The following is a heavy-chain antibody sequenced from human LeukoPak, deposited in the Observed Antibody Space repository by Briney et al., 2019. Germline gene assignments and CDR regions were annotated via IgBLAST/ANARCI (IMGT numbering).Heavy chain of an antibody. V-gene: IGHV3-23*01. CDR2: ISASGANT. D-gene: IGHD6-25*01. CDR1: EFTLGSYA. Sequence: GGSLRLSCAASEFTLGSYAMSWVRRAPGKGLEWVSGISASGANTFYAESVRGRFIISRDNSKNTLYLQMNSLRAEDTAVYYCARPSGWPHYFDYWGQGTLVTVSS. CDR3: ARPSGWPHYFDY. J-gene: IGHJ4*02.